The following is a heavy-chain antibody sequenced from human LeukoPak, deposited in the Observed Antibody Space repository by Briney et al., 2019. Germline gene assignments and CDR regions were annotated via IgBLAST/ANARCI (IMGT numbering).Heavy chain of an antibody. V-gene: IGHV3-21*01. D-gene: IGHD6-13*01. Sequence: GGSLRLSCAAPGFTFSSYSMNWVRQAPGKGLEWVSSISSSSSYIYYADSVKGRFTISRDNAKNSLYLQMNSLRAEDTAVYYCARARDSSSWYWYMDVWGKGTTVTISS. CDR3: ARARDSSSWYWYMDV. CDR2: ISSSSSYI. CDR1: GFTFSSYS. J-gene: IGHJ6*03.